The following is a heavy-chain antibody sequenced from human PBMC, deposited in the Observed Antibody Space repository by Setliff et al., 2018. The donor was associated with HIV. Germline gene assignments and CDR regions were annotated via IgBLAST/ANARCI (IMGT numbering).Heavy chain of an antibody. CDR1: GYTFTSYW. D-gene: IGHD3-9*01. V-gene: IGHV5-51*01. CDR3: ARQTSRYITLSPPDY. J-gene: IGHJ4*02. CDR2: IYPADSDT. Sequence: GESLKISCKGSGYTFTSYWIAWVRQMPGKGLEWMGIIYPADSDTRYSPSFQGQVTFSADKSINTAYLQWGSLKASDTGIYFCARQTSRYITLSPPDYWGQGTWVTVSS.